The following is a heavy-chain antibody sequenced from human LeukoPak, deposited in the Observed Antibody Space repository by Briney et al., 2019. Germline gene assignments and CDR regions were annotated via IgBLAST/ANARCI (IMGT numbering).Heavy chain of an antibody. D-gene: IGHD4-23*01. J-gene: IGHJ4*02. CDR1: GFSLSTRGVG. V-gene: IGHV2-5*02. Sequence: SGPTLFNPTQTLTLTCTFSGFSLSTRGVGVGWIRQPPGKALEWLSLIYWDDDKRYSPSLKTRLTITKDTSKNQVVLTMTNMDPVDTATYYCAHRSADYGGNSGYYFDYWGQGTLVTVSS. CDR3: AHRSADYGGNSGYYFDY. CDR2: IYWDDDK.